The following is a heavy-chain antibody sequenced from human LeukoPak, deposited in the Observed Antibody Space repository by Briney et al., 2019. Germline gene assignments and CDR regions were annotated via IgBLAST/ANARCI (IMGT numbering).Heavy chain of an antibody. CDR2: IYYSGST. Sequence: PSETLSLTCTVSGGSISSYYWSWIRQPPGKGLEWIGYIYYSGSTNYNPSLKSRVTISVDTSKNQFSLKLSSVTAADAAVYFCARHSGTAAVGMSALDIWGQGTMVTVSS. CDR3: ARHSGTAAVGMSALDI. D-gene: IGHD1-26*01. V-gene: IGHV4-59*01. J-gene: IGHJ3*02. CDR1: GGSISSYY.